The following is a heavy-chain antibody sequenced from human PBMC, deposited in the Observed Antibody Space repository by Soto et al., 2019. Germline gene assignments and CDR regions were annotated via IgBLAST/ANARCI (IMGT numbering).Heavy chain of an antibody. CDR2: ISGSGGST. Sequence: PGGSLRLSCAASGFTFSSYAMSWVRQAPGKGLEWVSAISGSGGSTYYADTVKGRFTISRDNSKNTLYLQMNSLRAEDTAVYYCAKSAILRIVGATFPYWGQGTLVTVSS. D-gene: IGHD1-26*01. CDR1: GFTFSSYA. CDR3: AKSAILRIVGATFPY. V-gene: IGHV3-23*01. J-gene: IGHJ4*02.